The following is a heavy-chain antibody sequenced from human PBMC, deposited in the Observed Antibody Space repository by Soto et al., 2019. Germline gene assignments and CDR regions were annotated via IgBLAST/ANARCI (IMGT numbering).Heavy chain of an antibody. J-gene: IGHJ6*02. V-gene: IGHV1-69*01. CDR1: GGTFSSYA. Sequence: QVQLVQSGAEGKKPGSSVKVSCKASGGTFSSYAISWVRQAPGQGIEWMGGIIPIFGTANYAQKFQGRVTITADESTSTAYMELSSLRSEDTAVYYCAIVSEAVGYYYYGMDVWGQGNTVTVSS. CDR3: AIVSEAVGYYYYGMDV. CDR2: IIPIFGTA.